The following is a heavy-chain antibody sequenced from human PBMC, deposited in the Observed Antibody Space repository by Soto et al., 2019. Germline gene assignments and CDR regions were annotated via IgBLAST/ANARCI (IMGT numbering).Heavy chain of an antibody. CDR1: GFTFSSYA. V-gene: IGHV3-23*01. CDR2: ISGSGGST. Sequence: PGGSLRLSCAASGFTFSSYAMSWVRQAPGKGLEWVSDISGSGGSTYYADSVKGRFTISRDNAKNSLYLQMNSLRDEDTAVYYCARIPPFRYYYDSSGSIDAFDIWGQGTMVTVSS. J-gene: IGHJ3*02. D-gene: IGHD3-22*01. CDR3: ARIPPFRYYYDSSGSIDAFDI.